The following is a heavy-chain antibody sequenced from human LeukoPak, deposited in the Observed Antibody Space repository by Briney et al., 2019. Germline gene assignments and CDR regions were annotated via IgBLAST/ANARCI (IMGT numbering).Heavy chain of an antibody. CDR2: INHSGST. V-gene: IGHV4-34*01. CDR1: GGSFSGYY. CDR3: ARGHRGYMGV. Sequence: SETLSLTCAVYGGSFSGYYRSWIRQPPGKGLEWIGEINHSGSTNYNPSLKSRVTISVDTSKNQFSLKLSSVTAADTAVYYCARGHRGYMGVWGKGTTVTVSS. J-gene: IGHJ6*03.